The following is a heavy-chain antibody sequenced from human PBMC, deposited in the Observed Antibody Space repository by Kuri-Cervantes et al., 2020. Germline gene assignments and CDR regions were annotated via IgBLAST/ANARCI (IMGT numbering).Heavy chain of an antibody. CDR2: ISWNSDII. CDR3: ARDLSFGGPFDY. D-gene: IGHD3-16*01. J-gene: IGHJ4*02. CDR1: GFTFDDYA. Sequence: SLKIPCVDSGFTFDDYAMHWVRQAPGKGLEWVSVISWNSDIIDYADSVKGRFTISRDNSKNTLYLQMNSLRAEDTAVFYCARDLSFGGPFDYWGQGTLVTVSS. V-gene: IGHV3-9*01.